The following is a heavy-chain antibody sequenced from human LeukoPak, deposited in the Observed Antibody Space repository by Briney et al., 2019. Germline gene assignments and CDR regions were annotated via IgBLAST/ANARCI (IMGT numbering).Heavy chain of an antibody. D-gene: IGHD3-3*01. CDR2: IKEDGSEK. J-gene: IGHJ4*02. CDR3: ARDDEITLWTDY. CDR1: GFTFNHYW. Sequence: GGSLRLSCAASGFTFNHYWMTWVRQAPGKGLEWVANIKEDGSEKYYVDSVRGRFTISRDNDKKSLYLEMNSLSAEDTAVYYCARDDEITLWTDYWGQGSLVTVSS. V-gene: IGHV3-7*01.